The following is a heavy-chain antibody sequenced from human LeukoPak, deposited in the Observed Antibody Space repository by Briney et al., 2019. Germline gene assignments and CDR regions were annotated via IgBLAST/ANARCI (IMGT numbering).Heavy chain of an antibody. V-gene: IGHV4-59*12. CDR3: ARVKTTMIVATRAFDI. J-gene: IGHJ3*02. CDR1: GGSISSYY. CDR2: IYYSGST. D-gene: IGHD3-22*01. Sequence: SETLSLTCTVSGGSISSYYWSWIQQPPGKGLEWIGYIYYSGSTYYNPSLKSRVTISVDTSKNQFSLKLSSVTAADTAVYYCARVKTTMIVATRAFDIWGQGTMVTVSS.